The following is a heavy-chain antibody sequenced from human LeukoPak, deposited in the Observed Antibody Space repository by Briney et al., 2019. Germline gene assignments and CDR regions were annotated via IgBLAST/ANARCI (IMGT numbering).Heavy chain of an antibody. CDR1: GGSISSSSYY. Sequence: SETLSLTCTVSGGSISSSSYYWGWILQPPGKGLEWIGSIYYSGSTYYNPSLKSRVTISVDTSKNQFSLKLSSVTAADTAVYYCARRAYYYDSSGPDYYYYMDVWGKGTTVTASS. CDR3: ARRAYYYDSSGPDYYYYMDV. J-gene: IGHJ6*03. CDR2: IYYSGST. V-gene: IGHV4-39*01. D-gene: IGHD3-22*01.